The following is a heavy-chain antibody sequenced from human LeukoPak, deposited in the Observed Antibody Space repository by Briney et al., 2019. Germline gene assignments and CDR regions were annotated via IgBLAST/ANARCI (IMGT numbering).Heavy chain of an antibody. J-gene: IGHJ6*02. CDR1: GYTFTSYD. D-gene: IGHD2-2*02. V-gene: IGHV1-8*01. Sequence: GASVKVSCKASGYTFTSYDINWVRQATGQGLEWMGWMNPNSGNTGYAQKFQGRVTMTRNTSISTAYMELSSLRSEDTAVYYCARVLYQLLYYYDTDVWGQGTTVTVSS. CDR2: MNPNSGNT. CDR3: ARVLYQLLYYYDTDV.